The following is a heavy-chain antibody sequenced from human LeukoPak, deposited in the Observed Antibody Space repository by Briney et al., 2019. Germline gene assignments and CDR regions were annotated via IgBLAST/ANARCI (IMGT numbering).Heavy chain of an antibody. J-gene: IGHJ4*02. V-gene: IGHV4-34*01. CDR1: GGSFSGYY. D-gene: IGHD3-10*01. CDR3: ARHSGSGSYYRRSLYFDY. CDR2: INHSGST. Sequence: SETLSLTCAVYGGSFSGYYWSWIRQPPGKWLEWIGEINHSGSTNYNPSLKSRVTISVDTSKNQFSLKLSSVTAADTAVYYCARHSGSGSYYRRSLYFDYWGQGTLVTVSS.